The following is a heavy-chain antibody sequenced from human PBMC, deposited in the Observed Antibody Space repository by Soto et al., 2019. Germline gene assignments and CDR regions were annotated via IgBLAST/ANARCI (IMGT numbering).Heavy chain of an antibody. CDR1: GFTVSSNY. CDR2: IYSGGST. J-gene: IGHJ4*02. Sequence: EVQLVESGGGLVQPGGSLRLSCAASGFTVSSNYMSWVRQAPGKGLEWVSVIYSGGSTYYAESVKGRFTISRHNSKNTLYLQMNSLRAEDTAVYYCARAVGTDSGSYYWFYWGQGTLVTVSS. V-gene: IGHV3-53*04. D-gene: IGHD3-10*01. CDR3: ARAVGTDSGSYYWFY.